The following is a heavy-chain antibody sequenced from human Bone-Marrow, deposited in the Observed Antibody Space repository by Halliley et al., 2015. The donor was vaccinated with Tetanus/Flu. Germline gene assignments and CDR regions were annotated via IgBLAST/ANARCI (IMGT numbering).Heavy chain of an antibody. CDR2: ISWDGETT. CDR1: GFTFDYYT. D-gene: IGHD3-16*01. Sequence: VQLVQSGGAVVQPGGSLRLSCAASGFTFDYYTMYWVRQVPGRGLEWVSLISWDGETTDYGDSVKGRFTISRDTGKRSLFLQMNSLISEDTALYFCAGGNYLGGMDVWGQGTMVTVSS. CDR3: AGGNYLGGMDV. V-gene: IGHV3-43*01. J-gene: IGHJ6*02.